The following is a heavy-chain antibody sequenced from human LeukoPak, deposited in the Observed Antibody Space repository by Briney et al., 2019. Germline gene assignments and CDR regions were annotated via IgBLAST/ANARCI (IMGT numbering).Heavy chain of an antibody. CDR1: GIIFSSYV. CDR2: INWNGGST. Sequence: PGGSLRLSCAASGIIFSSYVLSWVRQAPGKGLEWVSGINWNGGSTGYADSVKGRFTISRDNAKNSLYLQMNSLRAEDTALYYCARIDTYYYDSSGYYSAFDIWGQGTIVTVSS. J-gene: IGHJ3*02. V-gene: IGHV3-20*04. D-gene: IGHD3-22*01. CDR3: ARIDTYYYDSSGYYSAFDI.